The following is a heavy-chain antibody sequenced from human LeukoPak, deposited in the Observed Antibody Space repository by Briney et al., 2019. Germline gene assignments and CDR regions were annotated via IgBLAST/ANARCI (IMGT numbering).Heavy chain of an antibody. CDR1: GFTFSNYE. CDR3: ARVRSGYSHENYFDY. D-gene: IGHD5-18*01. Sequence: GGSLRLSCAACGFTFSNYEMNWVRQAPGKGLEWVSYISGSGSTIYYADSVKGRFTISRDNAKDSLYLQMNSLRAEDTAVYYCARVRSGYSHENYFDYWGQGTLVTVSS. J-gene: IGHJ4*02. CDR2: ISGSGSTI. V-gene: IGHV3-48*03.